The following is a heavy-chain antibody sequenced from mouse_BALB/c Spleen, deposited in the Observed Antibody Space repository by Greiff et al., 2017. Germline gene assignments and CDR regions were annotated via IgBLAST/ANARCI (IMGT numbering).Heavy chain of an antibody. CDR2: ILPGSGST. D-gene: IGHD1-3*01. CDR1: GYTFSSYW. CDR3: ARSGDEAWFAY. J-gene: IGHJ3*01. Sequence: QVQLQQSGAELMKPGASVKISCKATGYTFSSYWIEWVKQRPGHGLEWIGEILPGSGSTNYNEKFKGKATFTADTSSNTAYMQLSSLTSEDSAVYYCARSGDEAWFAYWGQGTLVTVSA. V-gene: IGHV1-9*01.